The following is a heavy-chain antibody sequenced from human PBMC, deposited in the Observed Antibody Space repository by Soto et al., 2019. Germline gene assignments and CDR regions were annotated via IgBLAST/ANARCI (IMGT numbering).Heavy chain of an antibody. CDR1: GYSISSSNW. CDR3: ARREIEGPIDY. V-gene: IGHV4-28*01. J-gene: IGHJ4*02. CDR2: IYYSGTP. D-gene: IGHD1-26*01. Sequence: QVQLQESGPGLVKPSDTLSLTCAVSGYSISSSNWWGWIRQPPGKGLEWIGYIYYSGTPYYNPSLKRRVTMSVDTSRPQFSLKRTSVTAVDTAVYYCARREIEGPIDYWGQGTLVTVSS.